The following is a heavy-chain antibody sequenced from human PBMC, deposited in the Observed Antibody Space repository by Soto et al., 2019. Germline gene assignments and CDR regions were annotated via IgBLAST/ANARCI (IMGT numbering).Heavy chain of an antibody. CDR2: INPNGGVT. J-gene: IGHJ6*03. CDR3: ARESGGATATLDYYYFYMDV. Sequence: QVQLVQSGAEVKKPGASVTVSCRSSGDTFNDYYIHWVRQAPGQGLEWMGWINPNGGVTQYAQKFQGWVSMTSDTAIRTVYMHLIWLRSDDTAVYYCARESGGATATLDYYYFYMDVWGTGTTVTVSS. CDR1: GDTFNDYY. D-gene: IGHD5-12*01. V-gene: IGHV1-2*04.